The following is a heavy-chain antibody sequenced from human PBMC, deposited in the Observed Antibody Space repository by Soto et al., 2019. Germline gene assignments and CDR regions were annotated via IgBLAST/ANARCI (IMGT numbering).Heavy chain of an antibody. J-gene: IGHJ4*02. D-gene: IGHD6-13*01. CDR1: GYTFTGYY. CDR2: INPNSGGT. CDR3: ARVRRAAAGITFDY. V-gene: IGHV1-2*04. Sequence: GASVKVSCKASGYTFTGYYMHWVRQAPGQGLEWMGWINPNSGGTNYAQKFQGWVTMTRDTSISTAYMELSRLRSDDTAVYYCARVRRAAAGITFDYWGRGTLVTVSS.